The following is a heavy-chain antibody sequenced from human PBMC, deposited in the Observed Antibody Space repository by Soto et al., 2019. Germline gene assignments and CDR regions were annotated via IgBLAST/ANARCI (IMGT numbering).Heavy chain of an antibody. D-gene: IGHD1-26*01. J-gene: IGHJ4*02. Sequence: SETLSLTCTVSGDSISSNSHYWSWIRQPPGKGLEWIAYIYYSGSTYYNPSLKSRVTISVDKSKNQFSLKLSSVTAADTAVYYCARGPPFHWGQGTLVTVSS. CDR2: IYYSGST. V-gene: IGHV4-30-4*08. CDR3: ARGPPFH. CDR1: GDSISSNSHY.